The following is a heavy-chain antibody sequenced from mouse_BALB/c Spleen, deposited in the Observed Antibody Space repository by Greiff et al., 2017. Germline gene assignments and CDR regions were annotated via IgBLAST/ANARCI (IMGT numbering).Heavy chain of an antibody. V-gene: IGHV2-6-7*01. CDR2: IWGDGST. J-gene: IGHJ3*01. CDR1: GFSLTVYG. D-gene: IGHD1-1*01. Sequence: VQGVESGPGLVAPSQSLSITCTVSGFSLTVYGVNWVRQPPGKGLEWLGMIWGDGSTDYNSALKSRLSISKDNSKSQVFLKMNSLQTDDTARYYCARDRPSGSSPFAYWGQGTLVTVSA. CDR3: ARDRPSGSSPFAY.